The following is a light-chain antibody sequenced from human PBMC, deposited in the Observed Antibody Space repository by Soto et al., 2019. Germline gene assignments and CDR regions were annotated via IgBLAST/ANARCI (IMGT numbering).Light chain of an antibody. V-gene: IGKV1-5*01. CDR3: QQYNTYSKT. J-gene: IGKJ1*01. CDR2: GAS. CDR1: QRINSY. Sequence: DIQMTQSPSSLSASVGDRVTISCRTSQRINSYLNWYQQKPGEAPTLLIYGASSLESGVPSRFSGSGSGTEFTLTISSLQTDDFATYYCQQYNTYSKTFGRGTKVDIK.